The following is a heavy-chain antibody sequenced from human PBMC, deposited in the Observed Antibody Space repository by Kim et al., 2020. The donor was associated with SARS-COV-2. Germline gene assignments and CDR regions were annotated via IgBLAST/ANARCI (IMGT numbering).Heavy chain of an antibody. CDR1: GGPISSGGYY. Sequence: SETLSLTCTVSGGPISSGGYYWSWIRQHPGKGLEWIGYIYYSGSTYYNPSLKSRVTISVDTSKNQFSLKLSSVTAADTAVYYCARVEGITIFGVVIIGAFDMWGQGTMLPVSS. CDR2: IYYSGST. V-gene: IGHV4-31*03. D-gene: IGHD3-3*01. CDR3: ARVEGITIFGVVIIGAFDM. J-gene: IGHJ3*02.